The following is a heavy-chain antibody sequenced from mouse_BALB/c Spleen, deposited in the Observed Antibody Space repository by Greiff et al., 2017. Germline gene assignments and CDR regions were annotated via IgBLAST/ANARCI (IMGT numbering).Heavy chain of an antibody. V-gene: IGHV1S41*01. CDR3: ARGTTMITTWYFDV. Sequence: DLVKPGASVKLSCKASGYTFTSYWINWIKQRPGQGLEWIGRIAPGSGSTYYNEMFKGKATLTVDTSSSTAYIQLSSLSSEDSAVYFCARGTTMITTWYFDVWGAGTTVTVSS. CDR1: GYTFTSYW. CDR2: IAPGSGST. D-gene: IGHD2-4*01. J-gene: IGHJ1*01.